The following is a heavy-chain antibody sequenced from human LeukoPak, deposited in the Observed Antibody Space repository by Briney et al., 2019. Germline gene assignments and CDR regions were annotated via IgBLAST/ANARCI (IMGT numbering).Heavy chain of an antibody. D-gene: IGHD3-9*01. V-gene: IGHV1-69*05. J-gene: IGHJ4*02. CDR3: ARQYDILTGHLDY. Sequence: ASVKVSCKASGGTFSSYAISWVRQAPGQGLEWMGRIIPIFGTANYAQKFQGRVTITTDESTSTAYMELSSLRSEDTAVYYCARQYDILTGHLDYWGQGTLVTVSS. CDR2: IIPIFGTA. CDR1: GGTFSSYA.